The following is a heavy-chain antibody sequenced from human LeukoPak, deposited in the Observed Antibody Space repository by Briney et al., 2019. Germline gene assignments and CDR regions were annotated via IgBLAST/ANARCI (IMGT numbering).Heavy chain of an antibody. CDR2: ISYNGGNK. V-gene: IGHV3-30*03. Sequence: GGSLDPPVTASGFTFAAYGMHWLRQTPDKGLEWLAVISYNGGNKHYEDSVKGRFSISRDNSRNTLYLQMDSLSPEDTAVYYCARNDQVLDGCLDCWGQGTLVTVSS. CDR3: ARNDQVLDGCLDC. CDR1: GFTFAAYG. J-gene: IGHJ4*02. D-gene: IGHD2-8*02.